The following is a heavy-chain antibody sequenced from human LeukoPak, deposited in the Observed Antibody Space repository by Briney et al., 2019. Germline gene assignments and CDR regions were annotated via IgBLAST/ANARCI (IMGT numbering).Heavy chain of an antibody. CDR2: ISSSTTYI. V-gene: IGHV3-21*01. J-gene: IGHJ4*02. D-gene: IGHD1-26*01. CDR3: ATHSGTYHWNY. CDR1: GFTFSTYT. Sequence: GGSLRLSCAASGFTFSTYTMTWVRQAPGKGLEWISSISSSTTYIYYADSVKGRLTISRDNAENSLYLQMNSLRAEDTAVYYCATHSGTYHWNYWGQGTLVTVSS.